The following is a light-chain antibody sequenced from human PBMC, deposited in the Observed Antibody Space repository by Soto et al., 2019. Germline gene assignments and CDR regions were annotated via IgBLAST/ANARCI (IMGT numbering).Light chain of an antibody. CDR2: AVS. V-gene: IGLV2-11*01. Sequence: QSALTQPRSVSGSHGQSVTISCTGTNSDVGGYNSVSWYQQLPGKAPKLMISAVSQRPSGVPDRFSGSKSGNTASLTISGLQADDEADYFCFSYTASDLCVFGGGTKLTVL. J-gene: IGLJ3*02. CDR3: FSYTASDLCV. CDR1: NSDVGGYNS.